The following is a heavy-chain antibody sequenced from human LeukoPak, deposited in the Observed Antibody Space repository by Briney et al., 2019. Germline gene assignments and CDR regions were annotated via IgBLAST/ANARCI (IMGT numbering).Heavy chain of an antibody. D-gene: IGHD3-3*01. CDR2: INHSGST. V-gene: IGHV4-34*01. Sequence: SETLSLTCAVYGGSFSGYYWSWIRPPPGRGLEWIGEINHSGSTNYNPSIKSRVTISVDTSKNQFSLKLSSVTAADTAVYYCARGRNYDFWSGYYPSFFDYWGQGTLVTVSS. CDR3: ARGRNYDFWSGYYPSFFDY. J-gene: IGHJ4*02. CDR1: GGSFSGYY.